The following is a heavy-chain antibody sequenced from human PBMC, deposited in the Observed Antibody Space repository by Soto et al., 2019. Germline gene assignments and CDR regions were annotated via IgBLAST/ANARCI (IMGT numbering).Heavy chain of an antibody. CDR3: ARAKGLLTVTTAWFDP. CDR1: GGSISSGGYS. D-gene: IGHD4-17*01. CDR2: IYYSGST. Sequence: PSETLSLTCAVSGGSISSGGYSWSWIRQPPGKGLEWIGYIYYSGSTYYKPSLKSRVTISGDTSKNQFSLKLSSVTAADTAVYYCARAKGLLTVTTAWFDPWGQGTLVTVS. V-gene: IGHV4-30-2*05. J-gene: IGHJ5*02.